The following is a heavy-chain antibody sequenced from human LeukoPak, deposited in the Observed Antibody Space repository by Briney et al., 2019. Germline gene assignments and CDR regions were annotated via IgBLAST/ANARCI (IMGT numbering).Heavy chain of an antibody. D-gene: IGHD5-12*01. V-gene: IGHV4-34*01. CDR3: ARLDISTTWYAFDY. CDR2: IYHSGNT. J-gene: IGHJ4*02. Sequence: SETLSLTCAVYGGSFSAYYWSWIRQPPGKGLEWIGEIYHSGNTNYNPSLKSRVTISVDTSNNHFSLKLSSVTAADTAVYYCARLDISTTWYAFDYWGQGTLVTVSS. CDR1: GGSFSAYY.